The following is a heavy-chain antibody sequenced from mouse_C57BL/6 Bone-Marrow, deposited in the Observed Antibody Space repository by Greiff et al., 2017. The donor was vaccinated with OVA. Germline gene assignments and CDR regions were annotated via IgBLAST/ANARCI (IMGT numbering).Heavy chain of an antibody. CDR1: GYTFTSYW. CDR3: ARDNGSSYDYAMDY. CDR2: IDPSDSYT. J-gene: IGHJ4*01. V-gene: IGHV1-69*01. Sequence: QVQLQQPGAELVMPGASVKLSCKASGYTFTSYWMHWVKQRPGQGLEWIGEIDPSDSYTNYNQKFKGKSTFTVDKSSSTAYMQLSSLTSEDSAVYYCARDNGSSYDYAMDYWGQGTSVTVSS. D-gene: IGHD1-1*01.